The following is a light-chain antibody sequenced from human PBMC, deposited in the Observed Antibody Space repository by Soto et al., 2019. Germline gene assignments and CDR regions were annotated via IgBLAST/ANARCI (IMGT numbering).Light chain of an antibody. CDR3: QQRSNWWT. CDR1: QSVGSY. V-gene: IGKV3-11*01. Sequence: EVVLTQSPATLSLSPGERATLSCRASQSVGSYLAWYQQKPGQAPRLLIYDASKRATAIPARFSGSGSGTDFTLTISSLEPEDFAVYYCQQRSNWWTFGQGTKVEIK. CDR2: DAS. J-gene: IGKJ1*01.